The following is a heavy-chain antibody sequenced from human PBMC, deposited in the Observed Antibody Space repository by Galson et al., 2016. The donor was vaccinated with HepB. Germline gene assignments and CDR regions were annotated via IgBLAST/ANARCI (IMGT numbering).Heavy chain of an antibody. CDR2: IWQDGRNK. CDR3: ARGIGSSWYTGVGGMDV. Sequence: SLRLSCATSGFTFSNYGMHWVRQAPGKGLEWVAVIWQDGRNKYYVDSVKGRFTISSDKSMNTLYLQMNSLRAEDTAVYYCARGIGSSWYTGVGGMDVWGQGTTVTVSS. J-gene: IGHJ6*02. CDR1: GFTFSNYG. V-gene: IGHV3-33*01. D-gene: IGHD6-13*01.